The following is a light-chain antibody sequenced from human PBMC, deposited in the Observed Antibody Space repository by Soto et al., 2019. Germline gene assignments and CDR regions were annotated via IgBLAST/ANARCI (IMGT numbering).Light chain of an antibody. J-gene: IGLJ2*01. Sequence: QSVLTQPASVSGSPGQSITISCTGSGRSYNLVSWFQQSPGKAPKLIMFSNNQRPSGVPDRFSGSRSGTSASLAISGLQSEDEADYYCAAWDDSLNGAVFGGGTKVTVL. CDR1: GRSYNL. V-gene: IGLV1-44*01. CDR3: AAWDDSLNGAV. CDR2: SNN.